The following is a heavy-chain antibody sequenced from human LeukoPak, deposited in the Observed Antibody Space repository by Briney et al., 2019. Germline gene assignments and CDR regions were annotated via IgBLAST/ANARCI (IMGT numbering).Heavy chain of an antibody. CDR2: INTNTGNP. V-gene: IGHV7-4-1*02. CDR3: ARDVHWYFDL. Sequence: ASVKVSCKASGYTFSSSAMNWVRQAPGRGLEWMGWINTNTGNPTYAQGFTGRFVFSMDTSVSTAYLLISSLKAEDTAVYYCARDVHWYFDLWGRGTLVTVSS. CDR1: GYTFSSSA. J-gene: IGHJ2*01.